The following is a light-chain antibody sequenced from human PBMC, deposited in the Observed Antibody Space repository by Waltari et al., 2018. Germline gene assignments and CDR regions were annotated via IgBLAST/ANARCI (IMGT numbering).Light chain of an antibody. Sequence: EIVMTQSPATLSVSPGERATLSCRASQSCSSNLAWYQQKPGQAPRLLIYGASTRATGIPARFSGSGSGTEFTLTISSLQSEDFAVYYCQQYNNWPPFMYTFGQGTKLEIK. CDR2: GAS. J-gene: IGKJ2*01. CDR3: QQYNNWPPFMYT. V-gene: IGKV3-15*01. CDR1: QSCSSN.